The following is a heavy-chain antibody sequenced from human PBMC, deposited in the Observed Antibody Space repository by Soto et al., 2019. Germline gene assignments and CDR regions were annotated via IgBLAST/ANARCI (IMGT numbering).Heavy chain of an antibody. V-gene: IGHV1-2*02. CDR3: ARDSPKVLRFLEWLPNSHSGYYGMDV. CDR1: GYTFTGYY. Sequence: ASVKVSCKASGYTFTGYYMHWVRQAPGQGLEWMGWINPNSGGTNYAQKFQGRVTMTRDTSISTAYMELSRLRSDDTAVYYCARDSPKVLRFLEWLPNSHSGYYGMDVWGQGTTVTVSS. CDR2: INPNSGGT. D-gene: IGHD3-3*01. J-gene: IGHJ6*02.